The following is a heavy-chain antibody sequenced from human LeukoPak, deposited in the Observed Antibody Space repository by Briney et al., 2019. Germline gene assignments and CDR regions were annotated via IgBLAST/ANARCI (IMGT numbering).Heavy chain of an antibody. CDR2: ISSSSSYI. V-gene: IGHV3-21*01. D-gene: IGHD1-1*01. CDR1: GFTFSSYS. CDR3: TRDRAERYFDF. Sequence: GGSLRLSCAASGFTFSSYSMNWVRQAPGKGLEWVSSISSSSSYIYYADSVRGRFTISRDNAKNSLYLQMNSLSADDTAVCYCTRDRAERYFDFWGQGTLVTVSS. J-gene: IGHJ4*02.